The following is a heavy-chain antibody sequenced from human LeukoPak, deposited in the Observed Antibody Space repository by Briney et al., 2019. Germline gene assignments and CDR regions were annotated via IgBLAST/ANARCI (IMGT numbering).Heavy chain of an antibody. J-gene: IGHJ4*02. CDR3: ARCRSGGSCYSSD. Sequence: GGSLRLPCAASGFTFSTYWIYWVRQAPGKGLVWVSRINSDGSSSSYADSVKGRFTISRDNAKNTLYLQMNSLRAEDTAVYYCARCRSGGSCYSSDWGQGTLVTVSS. CDR2: INSDGSSS. CDR1: GFTFSTYW. D-gene: IGHD2-15*01. V-gene: IGHV3-74*01.